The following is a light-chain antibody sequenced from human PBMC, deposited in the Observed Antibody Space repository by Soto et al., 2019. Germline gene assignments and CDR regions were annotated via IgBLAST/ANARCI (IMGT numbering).Light chain of an antibody. CDR1: QSVSSSY. CDR3: QQYGSSPT. V-gene: IGKV3-20*01. CDR2: DVS. J-gene: IGKJ1*01. Sequence: EIVLTQSPGTLSLSPGERATLSCRSSQSVSSSYLAWYQHKPGQAPRLFIYDVSSRATGIPDRFSGSGSGTDFTLTISRLEPEDFAVYYCQQYGSSPTFGQGTKVEIK.